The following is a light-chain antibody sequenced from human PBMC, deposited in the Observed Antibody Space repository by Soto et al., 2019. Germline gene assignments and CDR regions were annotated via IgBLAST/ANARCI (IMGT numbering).Light chain of an antibody. CDR3: QHSYSTPYT. CDR1: QSISSY. Sequence: DIQMTQSPSSLSASVGDRVTITCRASQSISSYLNWYQQKPWKAPKLLIYAASSLKSGVPSRFNGSGSGTDFTLTISSLQPEDFATYYCQHSYSTPYTFGQGTKLDIK. J-gene: IGKJ2*01. V-gene: IGKV1-39*01. CDR2: AAS.